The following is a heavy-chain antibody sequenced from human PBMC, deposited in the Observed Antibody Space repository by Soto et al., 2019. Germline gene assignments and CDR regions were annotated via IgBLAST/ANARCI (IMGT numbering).Heavy chain of an antibody. Sequence: QVQLVQSGAEVKKPGASVKVSCKASGYTFTSYGITWVRQAPGQGLEWMGWISAYNGKTNYAQKLQGRVTMTTDTSTSTAYMDLRSLRSDDTAVYYWARDRAVTTSYGMDVWGQGTTVTVSS. CDR2: ISAYNGKT. CDR3: ARDRAVTTSYGMDV. V-gene: IGHV1-18*01. J-gene: IGHJ6*02. CDR1: GYTFTSYG. D-gene: IGHD4-17*01.